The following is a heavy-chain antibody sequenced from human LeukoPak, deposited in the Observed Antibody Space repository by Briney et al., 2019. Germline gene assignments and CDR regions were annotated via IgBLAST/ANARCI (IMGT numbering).Heavy chain of an antibody. V-gene: IGHV1-2*02. J-gene: IGHJ4*02. CDR2: INPNSGGT. CDR1: GYTFTGYY. Sequence: ASVKVSCKASGYTFTGYYMHWVRQAPGRGLEWMGWINPNSGGTNYAQKFQGRVTMTRDTSISTAYMELSRLRSDDTAVYYCARASLWFGELLYGGFDYWGQGTLVTVSS. D-gene: IGHD3-10*01. CDR3: ARASLWFGELLYGGFDY.